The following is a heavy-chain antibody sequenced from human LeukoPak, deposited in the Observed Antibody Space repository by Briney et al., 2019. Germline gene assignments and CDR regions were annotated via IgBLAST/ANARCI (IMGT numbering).Heavy chain of an antibody. CDR1: GYTFSGYY. CDR3: ARERGFCSSSSCYTSDAFDI. D-gene: IGHD2-2*02. V-gene: IGHV1-2*02. J-gene: IGHJ3*02. CDR2: ISPNTGGA. Sequence: ASVKVSCKTSGYTFSGYYMHWVRQAPGHGLEWMGWISPNTGGAKSAQTFQGRVTLTRDTSISTVYMELSRLRSDDTAVYYCARERGFCSSSSCYTSDAFDIWGQGTMVTVSS.